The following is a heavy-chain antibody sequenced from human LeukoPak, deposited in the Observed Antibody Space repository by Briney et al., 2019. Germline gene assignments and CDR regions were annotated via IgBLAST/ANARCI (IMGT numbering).Heavy chain of an antibody. J-gene: IGHJ3*02. CDR3: ARTLVRYCSGGSCFAFDI. CDR1: GFTFSSYW. CDR2: IKQDGSEK. D-gene: IGHD2-15*01. Sequence: GGSLRLSCAASGFTFSSYWMSWVRQAPGKGLEWVANIKQDGSEKYYVDSVKGRFTISRGNAKNSLYLQMNSLRAEGTAVYYCARTLVRYCSGGSCFAFDIWGQGTMVTVSS. V-gene: IGHV3-7*01.